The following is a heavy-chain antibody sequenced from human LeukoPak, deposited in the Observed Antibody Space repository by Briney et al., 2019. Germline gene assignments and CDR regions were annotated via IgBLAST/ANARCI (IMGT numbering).Heavy chain of an antibody. Sequence: GASVKVSCKASGYTFTSYYMHWVRQAPGQGLEWMGWINPNSGGTNYAQKFQGRATMTRDTSISTAYMELSRLRSDDTAVYYCASSAGIAVAGYFDYWGQGTLVTVSS. V-gene: IGHV1-2*02. CDR2: INPNSGGT. CDR1: GYTFTSYY. CDR3: ASSAGIAVAGYFDY. D-gene: IGHD6-19*01. J-gene: IGHJ4*02.